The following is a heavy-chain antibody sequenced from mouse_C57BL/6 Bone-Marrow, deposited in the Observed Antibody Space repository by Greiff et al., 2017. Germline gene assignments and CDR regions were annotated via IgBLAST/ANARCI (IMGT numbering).Heavy chain of an antibody. V-gene: IGHV1-64*01. J-gene: IGHJ4*01. Sequence: QVQLKQPGAELVQPGASVKLSCKASGYTFPSYWMHWVKQRPGQGLEWIGMIHPNSGSTNYNEKFKSKATLTVDKSSSTAYMQLSSLTSEDSSVYYCARVVALHAMDYWGQGNSVTASS. CDR1: GYTFPSYW. D-gene: IGHD1-1*01. CDR2: IHPNSGST. CDR3: ARVVALHAMDY.